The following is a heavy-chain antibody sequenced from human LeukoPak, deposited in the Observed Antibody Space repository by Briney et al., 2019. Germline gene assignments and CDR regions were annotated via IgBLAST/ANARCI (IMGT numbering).Heavy chain of an antibody. CDR1: GYSISSGYY. CDR2: TYHSGST. CDR3: ARDTRDYDQGFDY. Sequence: SETLSLTCAVSGYSISSGYYWGWIRQPPGKGLEWIGSTYHSGSTNYNPSLKSRVTISVDTSKNQFSLKLSSVTAADTAVYFCARDTRDYDQGFDYWGQGTLVTVSS. D-gene: IGHD4-17*01. V-gene: IGHV4-38-2*02. J-gene: IGHJ4*02.